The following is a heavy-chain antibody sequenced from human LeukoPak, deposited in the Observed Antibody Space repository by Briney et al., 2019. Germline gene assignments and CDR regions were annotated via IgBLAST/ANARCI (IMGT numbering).Heavy chain of an antibody. CDR3: ARAPCITIFGVVMCSRRYYYYMDV. CDR2: IYYSGST. V-gene: IGHV4-39*07. CDR1: GGSISSSSYY. D-gene: IGHD3-3*01. Sequence: PSETLSLTCTVSGGSISSSSYYWGWIRQPPGKGLEWIGSIYYSGSTYYNPSLKSRVTISVATSKNQFSLKLSSVTAADTAVYYCARAPCITIFGVVMCSRRYYYYMDVWGKGTTVTVSS. J-gene: IGHJ6*03.